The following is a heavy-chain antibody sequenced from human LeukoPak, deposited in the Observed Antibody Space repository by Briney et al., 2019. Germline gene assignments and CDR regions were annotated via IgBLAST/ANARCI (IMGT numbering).Heavy chain of an antibody. V-gene: IGHV3-23*01. J-gene: IGHJ5*02. CDR2: ISGSGGST. CDR1: GFTFSSYA. D-gene: IGHD2-21*02. Sequence: PGASLRLSCAASGFTFSSYAMSWVRQAPGKGLEWVSAISGSGGSTYYADSVKGRFTISRDNSKNTLYLQMNSLRAEDTAVYYCAKGPGAEGDCGDGFAPWGQGPLVTVSS. CDR3: AKGPGAEGDCGDGFAP.